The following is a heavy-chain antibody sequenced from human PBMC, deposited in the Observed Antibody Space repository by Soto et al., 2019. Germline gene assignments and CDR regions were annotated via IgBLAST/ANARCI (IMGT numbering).Heavy chain of an antibody. D-gene: IGHD2-15*01. CDR3: AHTLVVVAAIYY. Sequence: QITLKESGPTLVKPTQTLTLTCTFSGFSLSTSGVGVGWIRQPPGKALEWLALFYWDDDKRYSPSLKSRLTITKDTSKNQVVLTMTNMDPVDTATYYCAHTLVVVAAIYYWGQGTLVTVSS. V-gene: IGHV2-5*02. J-gene: IGHJ4*02. CDR1: GFSLSTSGVG. CDR2: FYWDDDK.